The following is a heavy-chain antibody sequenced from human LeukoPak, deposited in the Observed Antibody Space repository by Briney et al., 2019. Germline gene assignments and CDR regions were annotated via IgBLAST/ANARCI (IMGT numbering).Heavy chain of an antibody. D-gene: IGHD3-22*01. CDR2: LSPSGGST. V-gene: IGHV3-23*01. CDR3: AKRYETSGLYYFDY. Sequence: PGGSLRLSCAASGFTFSSYAMSWVRQAPGKGLEWVSGLSPSGGSTYYADSVKGRFTISRDNSKNTLYLQMSSLRAEDTALYYCAKRYETSGLYYFDYGGRGTVVTVSS. J-gene: IGHJ4*02. CDR1: GFTFSSYA.